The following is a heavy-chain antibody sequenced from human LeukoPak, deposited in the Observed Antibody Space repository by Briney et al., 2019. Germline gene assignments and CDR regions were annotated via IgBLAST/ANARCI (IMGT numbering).Heavy chain of an antibody. Sequence: SETLSLTCTVSVGSISSYYWSWIRQPPGKGLEWIGYIYYSGSTNYNPSLKSRVTISVDTSKNQFSLKLSSVTAADTAVYYCARQGGGFWYFDLWGRGTLVTVSS. V-gene: IGHV4-59*08. CDR1: VGSISSYY. D-gene: IGHD6-25*01. J-gene: IGHJ2*01. CDR3: ARQGGGFWYFDL. CDR2: IYYSGST.